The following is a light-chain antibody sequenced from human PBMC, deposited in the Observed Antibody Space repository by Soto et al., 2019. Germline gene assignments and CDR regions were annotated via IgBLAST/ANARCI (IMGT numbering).Light chain of an antibody. CDR3: SSLTSGSTRV. Sequence: QSALTQPASVSGSPGQSIAISCTGTSGDVGGYDYVSWYQQHPDKAPKLMIYEVTKRPSWVSNRFSGSKSGNTASLTISGLQPEDEADYYCSSLTSGSTRVFGSGTKVTVL. V-gene: IGLV2-14*01. CDR2: EVT. J-gene: IGLJ1*01. CDR1: SGDVGGYDY.